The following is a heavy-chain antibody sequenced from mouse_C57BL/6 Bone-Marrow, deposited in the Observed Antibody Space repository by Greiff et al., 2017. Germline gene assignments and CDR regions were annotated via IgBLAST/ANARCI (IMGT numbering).Heavy chain of an antibody. V-gene: IGHV1-55*01. D-gene: IGHD1-1*01. CDR2: IYPGSGST. CDR1: GYTFTSYW. J-gene: IGHJ4*01. Sequence: QVQLQQPGAELVKPGASVKMSCKASGYTFTSYWITWVKQRPGQGLEWIGDIYPGSGSTNYNEKFKSKATLTVDTSSSTAYMQLSSLTSEDSAVYYCARRDFYGSSHYYAIDYWGQGTSVTVSS. CDR3: ARRDFYGSSHYYAIDY.